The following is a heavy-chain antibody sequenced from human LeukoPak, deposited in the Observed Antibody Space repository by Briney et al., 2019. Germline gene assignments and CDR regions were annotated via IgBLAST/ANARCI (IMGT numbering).Heavy chain of an antibody. J-gene: IGHJ4*02. V-gene: IGHV1-69*13. CDR1: GGTFSSYA. CDR3: ARERGYSNVDIVATILGY. Sequence: SVKVSCKASGGTFSSYAISWVRQAPGQGLEWMGGIIPIFGTANYAQKFQGRVTITADESTSTAYMELSSLRSEDTAVYYCARERGYSNVDIVATILGYWGQGTLVTVSS. CDR2: IIPIFGTA. D-gene: IGHD5-12*01.